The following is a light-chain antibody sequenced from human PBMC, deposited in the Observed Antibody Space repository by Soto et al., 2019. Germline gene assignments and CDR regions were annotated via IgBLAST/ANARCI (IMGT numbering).Light chain of an antibody. J-gene: IGLJ1*01. CDR2: DVS. CDR1: SSDVGGYNY. CDR3: ISYTSSSTLLYV. V-gene: IGLV2-14*01. Sequence: QSVLTQPASVSGSPGKSITISCTGTSSDVGGYNYVSWYQQHPGKAPKLMIYDVSNRPSGVSNRFSGSKSGNTASLPISGLQAEDEADYYCISYTSSSTLLYVFGTGTKVTVL.